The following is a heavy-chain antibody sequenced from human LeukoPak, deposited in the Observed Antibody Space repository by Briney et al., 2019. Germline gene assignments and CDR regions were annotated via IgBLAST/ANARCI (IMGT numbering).Heavy chain of an antibody. V-gene: IGHV3-20*04. D-gene: IGHD1-26*01. CDR3: ARTRYSSGNYFDC. CDR2: INWNGGST. Sequence: TGGSLRLSCAATGFTFDDHGMSWVRQAPGKGLEWVSTINWNGGSTGYADSVKGRFSISKDNAKDSLYLQMNSLRAEDTALYYCARTRYSSGNYFDCWGQGTPVTVSS. J-gene: IGHJ4*02. CDR1: GFTFDDHG.